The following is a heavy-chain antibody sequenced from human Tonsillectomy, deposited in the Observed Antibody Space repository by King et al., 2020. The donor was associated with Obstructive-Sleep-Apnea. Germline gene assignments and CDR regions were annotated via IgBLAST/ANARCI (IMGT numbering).Heavy chain of an antibody. Sequence: VQLVESGGGVVQPGGSLSLSCAASGFTFSNYDMNWVRQAPGKGLAWVAFIRYDGIYKYYADSVKGRFTISRDNSKTTLYLQMNSLRVEDTAVYYCVRDLPVAAGDVWGQGTLVTVSS. CDR2: IRYDGIYK. CDR3: VRDLPVAAGDV. D-gene: IGHD6-13*01. V-gene: IGHV3-30*02. CDR1: GFTFSNYD. J-gene: IGHJ4*02.